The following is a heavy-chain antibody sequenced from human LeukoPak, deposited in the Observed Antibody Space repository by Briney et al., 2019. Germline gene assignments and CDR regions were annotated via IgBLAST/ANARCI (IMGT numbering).Heavy chain of an antibody. CDR2: INPSGGST. CDR3: ARDNTKPRWLQLGPDAFDI. D-gene: IGHD5-24*01. Sequence: ASVKVSCKASGYTFTSYYMHWVRQAPGQGLEWMGIINPSGGSTSYAQKFQGRVTMTRGTSTSTVYMELSSLRSEDTAVYYCARDNTKPRWLQLGPDAFDIWGQGTMVTVSS. CDR1: GYTFTSYY. J-gene: IGHJ3*02. V-gene: IGHV1-46*01.